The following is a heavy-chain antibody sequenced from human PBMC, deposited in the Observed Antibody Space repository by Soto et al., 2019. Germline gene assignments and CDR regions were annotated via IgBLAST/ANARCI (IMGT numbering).Heavy chain of an antibody. D-gene: IGHD3-22*01. J-gene: IGHJ4*02. Sequence: GAXVKVSCKASGYTFTSYGISWVRQAPGQGLEWMGWISAYNGNTNYAQKLQGRVTMTTDTSTSTAYMELRSLRSDDTAVYYCARVRDYYDSSGYYVDYWGQGTLVTVSS. CDR1: GYTFTSYG. CDR2: ISAYNGNT. CDR3: ARVRDYYDSSGYYVDY. V-gene: IGHV1-18*01.